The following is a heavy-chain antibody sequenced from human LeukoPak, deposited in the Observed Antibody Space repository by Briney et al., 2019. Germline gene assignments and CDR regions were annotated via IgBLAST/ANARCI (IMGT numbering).Heavy chain of an antibody. V-gene: IGHV4-59*01. CDR3: ARSNTVGADLSFDS. CDR1: RGSISSYY. Sequence: SETLSLTCTVSRGSISSYYWSWIRQPPGKGLEWIGYIYYNGRTNYNPSLKSRFTISVDTSRNQFSLKLSSVTAADTAVYYCARSNTVGADLSFDSWGQGTLVTVSS. J-gene: IGHJ4*02. CDR2: IYYNGRT. D-gene: IGHD1-26*01.